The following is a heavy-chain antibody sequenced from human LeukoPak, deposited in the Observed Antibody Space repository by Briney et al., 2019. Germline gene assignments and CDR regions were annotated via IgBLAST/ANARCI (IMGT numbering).Heavy chain of an antibody. D-gene: IGHD6-13*01. Sequence: ASVKVSCKISGYSLSDLSIHWVREAPGEGLEWMGGFDSENNKMVYSQKFQGRVTMTEHTSADTAYMELTSLRSGDTAVYFCATDRVYRSTGRSWGFFDYWGQGTLVIVSS. V-gene: IGHV1-24*01. CDR3: ATDRVYRSTGRSWGFFDY. J-gene: IGHJ4*02. CDR1: GYSLSDLS. CDR2: FDSENNKM.